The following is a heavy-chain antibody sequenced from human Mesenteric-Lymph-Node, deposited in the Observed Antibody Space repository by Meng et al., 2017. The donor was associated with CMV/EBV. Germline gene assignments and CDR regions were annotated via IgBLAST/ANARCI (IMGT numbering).Heavy chain of an antibody. D-gene: IGHD4-11*01. V-gene: IGHV3-30*19. CDR1: GFTFSSYG. CDR3: AREDDYRNYFDY. CDR2: ISSDGSNK. J-gene: IGHJ4*02. Sequence: GGSLRLSCAASGFTFSSYGMHWVRQAPGKGLEWVAVISSDGSNKYHADSVMGRFTISRDNSKNTLYLQMNGLRGEDTAVYYCAREDDYRNYFDYWGQGTQVTVSS.